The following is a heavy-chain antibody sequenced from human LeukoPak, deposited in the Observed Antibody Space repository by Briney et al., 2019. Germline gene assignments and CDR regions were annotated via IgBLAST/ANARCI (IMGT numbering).Heavy chain of an antibody. D-gene: IGHD4/OR15-4a*01. J-gene: IGHJ4*02. V-gene: IGHV3-11*01. CDR1: GFTFSDFY. CDR3: ARLGAGLGS. Sequence: PGGSLRLSCAASGFTFSDFYMGWIRQAPGKGLKWVAYISRGDSSTYHADSVRGRFTISRDNAKNLLYLRMNSLRVDDTAVYYCARLGAGLGSWGQGTLVTVSS. CDR2: ISRGDSST.